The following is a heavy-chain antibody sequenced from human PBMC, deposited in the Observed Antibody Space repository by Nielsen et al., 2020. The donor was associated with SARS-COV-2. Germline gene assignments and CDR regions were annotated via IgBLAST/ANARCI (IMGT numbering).Heavy chain of an antibody. CDR1: GFTFNNYG. V-gene: IGHV3-30*03. J-gene: IGHJ6*02. Sequence: GGSLRLSCAASGFTFNNYGFYWVRQAPGKGLEWVASISYEGSKKYYADSLTGRFTISRDNAKNSLYLQMNSLRAEDTALYHCAVIPDSSFYYGMDVWGQGTTVTVSS. CDR2: ISYEGSKK. CDR3: AVIPDSSFYYGMDV. D-gene: IGHD3-22*01.